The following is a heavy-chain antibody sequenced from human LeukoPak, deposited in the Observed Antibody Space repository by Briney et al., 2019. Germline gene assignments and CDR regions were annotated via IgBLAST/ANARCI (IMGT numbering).Heavy chain of an antibody. CDR1: RFTFSNAW. CDR2: IKSKTEGGTT. Sequence: GGSLRLSCAASRFTFSNAWMSWVRQAPGKGLEWVGRIKSKTEGGTTDYAAPVKGRFTISRDDSKNTLYLQMNSLRAEDTAVYYCAKAENGLDYWGQGTLVTVSS. CDR3: AKAENGLDY. V-gene: IGHV3-15*01. J-gene: IGHJ4*02. D-gene: IGHD2-8*01.